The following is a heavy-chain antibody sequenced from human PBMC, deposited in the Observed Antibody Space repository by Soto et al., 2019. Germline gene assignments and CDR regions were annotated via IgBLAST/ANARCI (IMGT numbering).Heavy chain of an antibody. CDR1: GGTFSSYA. D-gene: IGHD7-27*01. CDR3: AGHTPGALTIFDY. J-gene: IGHJ4*02. Sequence: ASVKVSCKASGGTFSSYAISWVRQAPGQGLEWMGGIIPIFGTANYAQKFQGRVTITADESTSTAYMELSSLRSEDTAVYYCAGHTPGALTIFDYCGQGPLVTVSS. CDR2: IIPIFGTA. V-gene: IGHV1-69*13.